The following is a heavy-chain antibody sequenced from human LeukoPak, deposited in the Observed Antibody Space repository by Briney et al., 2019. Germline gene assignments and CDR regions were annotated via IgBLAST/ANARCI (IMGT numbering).Heavy chain of an antibody. CDR1: GGSFSGYY. V-gene: IGHV4-34*01. D-gene: IGHD3-3*01. CDR2: INHSGST. Sequence: PSETLSLTCAVYGGSFSGYYWSRIRQPPGKGLEWIGEINHSGSTNYNPSLKSRVTISVDTSKNQFSLKLSSVTAADTAVYYCARATAITIFGVVIIRGQFDYWGQGTLVTVSS. CDR3: ARATAITIFGVVIIRGQFDY. J-gene: IGHJ4*02.